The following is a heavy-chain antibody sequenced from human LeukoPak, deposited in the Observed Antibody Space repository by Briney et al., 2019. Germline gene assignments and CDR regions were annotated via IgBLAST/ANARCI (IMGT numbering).Heavy chain of an antibody. CDR1: GFTFSSYW. CDR2: INSDGSST. D-gene: IGHD1-26*01. CDR3: ARAGEVGATRTDY. Sequence: GGSLRLSCAASGFTFSSYWMHWVRRAPGKGLVWVSRINSDGSSTSYADSVKGRFTISRDNAKNTLYLQVNSLRAEDTAVYYCARAGEVGATRTDYWGQGTLVTVSS. V-gene: IGHV3-74*01. J-gene: IGHJ4*02.